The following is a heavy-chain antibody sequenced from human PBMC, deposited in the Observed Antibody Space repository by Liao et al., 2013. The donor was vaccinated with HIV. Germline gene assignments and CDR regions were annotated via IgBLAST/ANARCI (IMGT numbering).Heavy chain of an antibody. CDR1: GGSISSGNYG. CDR3: ARDRGSSSWYGHWGGYMDV. V-gene: IGHV4-61*02. J-gene: IGHJ6*04. D-gene: IGHD6-13*01. CDR2: IYSSGST. Sequence: QVQLQESGPGLVKPSQTLSLTCTVAGGSISSGNYGWSWIRQPAGRGLEWIGRIYSSGSTTYNPSLKRRATISVDTSKNQFSLKLSSVTAADTAVYYCARDRGSSSWYGHWGGYMDVWGKGTTVTVSS.